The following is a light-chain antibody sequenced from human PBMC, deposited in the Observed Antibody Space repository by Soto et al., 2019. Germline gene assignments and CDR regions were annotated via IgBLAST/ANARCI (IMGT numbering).Light chain of an antibody. CDR3: CSYTTSNTRQIV. CDR1: GSDVGGYNY. Sequence: QSALTQPASVSGSPGQSITIPCTGTGSDVGGYNYVSWYQHHPGKAPKLMIYDVSNRPSGVSNRFSGSKSGNTASLTISGLQPEDEADYYCCSYTTSNTRQIVFGTGTKVTV. J-gene: IGLJ1*01. CDR2: DVS. V-gene: IGLV2-14*03.